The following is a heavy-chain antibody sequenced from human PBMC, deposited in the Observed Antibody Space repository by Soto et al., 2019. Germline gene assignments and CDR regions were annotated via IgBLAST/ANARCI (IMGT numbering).Heavy chain of an antibody. CDR3: ASSYGSGYRAFDY. D-gene: IGHD3-10*01. CDR1: GGTFSNYA. Sequence: SVKVSCKASGGTFSNYAITWVRQAPGQGLEWVGRIIPIFGTTNVAQKFQGRVTMTADKSTTTAYMELSSLRSEDTAIYYCASSYGSGYRAFDYWGQGALVTVSS. J-gene: IGHJ4*02. CDR2: IIPIFGTT. V-gene: IGHV1-69*06.